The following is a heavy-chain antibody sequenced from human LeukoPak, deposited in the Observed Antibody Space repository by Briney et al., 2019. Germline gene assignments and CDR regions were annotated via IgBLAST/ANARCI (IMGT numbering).Heavy chain of an antibody. V-gene: IGHV4-39*01. D-gene: IGHD2-21*02. CDR3: ARHRTPNCGGDCYTNYYFDY. CDR1: GGSISSSSYY. CDR2: IYYSGNT. Sequence: SETLSLTCTVSGGSISSSSYYWGWIRQPPGKGLEWIGSIYYSGNTYYNPSLKSRVTISVDTSKNQFSLKQSSVTAAGTAVYYCARHRTPNCGGDCYTNYYFDYWAREPWSPSPQ. J-gene: IGHJ4*02.